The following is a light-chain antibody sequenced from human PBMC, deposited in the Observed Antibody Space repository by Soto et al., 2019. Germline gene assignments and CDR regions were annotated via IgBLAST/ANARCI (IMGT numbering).Light chain of an antibody. Sequence: QSVLTQPASVSGSPGQSITISCTGTSSDVGSYNLVSGYQQHPGKAPKLMIYEGSKRPSGVSNRFSGSKSGNTASLTISGLQAEDEADYYCCSYAGSSTYVFGTGTKV. CDR2: EGS. CDR1: SSDVGSYNL. V-gene: IGLV2-23*01. CDR3: CSYAGSSTYV. J-gene: IGLJ1*01.